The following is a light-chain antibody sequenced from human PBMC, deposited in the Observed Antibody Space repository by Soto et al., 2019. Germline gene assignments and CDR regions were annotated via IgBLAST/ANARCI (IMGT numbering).Light chain of an antibody. CDR2: GAS. V-gene: IGKV3-20*01. CDR3: QQYGSSPWT. CDR1: QSVSSSY. Sequence: EIVLTQSPGTLSLSPGERATLSCRASQSVSSSYLAWYQQQPGQAPRLLIYGASSRATGIPDRFSGSGSGTDFTLTISRLEPTDFAVYYCQQYGSSPWTFGQGTKVDIK. J-gene: IGKJ1*01.